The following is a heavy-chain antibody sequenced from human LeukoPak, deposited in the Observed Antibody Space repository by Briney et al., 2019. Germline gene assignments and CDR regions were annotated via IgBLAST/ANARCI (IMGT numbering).Heavy chain of an antibody. Sequence: GASVKASCKASGYTFTSYSMHWVRQAPGQRLEWMGWINAGNGNTKFSQKFQGRVTITRDTSASTAYMELSSLRSEDTAVYYCARFLGGSYGMDVWGQGTTVTVSS. CDR3: ARFLGGSYGMDV. CDR1: GYTFTSYS. CDR2: INAGNGNT. J-gene: IGHJ6*02. V-gene: IGHV1-3*01. D-gene: IGHD1-26*01.